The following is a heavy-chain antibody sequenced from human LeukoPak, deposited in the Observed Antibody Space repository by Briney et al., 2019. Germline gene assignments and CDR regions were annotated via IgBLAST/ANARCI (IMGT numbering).Heavy chain of an antibody. CDR2: IGASGADT. V-gene: IGHV3-23*01. CDR3: ARRPRDSSGYYLGAFHD. J-gene: IGHJ3*01. CDR1: GFTFGSYA. Sequence: GGSLRLSCEASGFTFGSYAMTWVRQAPGKGLYWVSVIGASGADTYYADSVKGRFTVSRDNAKNTLYLHMSSLRAEDTAVYFCARRPRDSSGYYLGAFHDWGQGTTVTVSS. D-gene: IGHD3-22*01.